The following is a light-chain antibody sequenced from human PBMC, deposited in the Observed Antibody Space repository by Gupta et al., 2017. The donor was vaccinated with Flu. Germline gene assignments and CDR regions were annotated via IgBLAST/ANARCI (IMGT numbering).Light chain of an antibody. Sequence: QSVLTQPPSVSDAPRQRVTISCSGSSSNIGKNAVNWYQQLPGKAPKLLIYYDDLLPSGVSDRFSASKSGTSASLAISGLQSEDEADYYCAAWDDSLNGVVFGGGTKLTVL. CDR3: AAWDDSLNGVV. V-gene: IGLV1-36*01. J-gene: IGLJ2*01. CDR1: SSNIGKNA. CDR2: YDD.